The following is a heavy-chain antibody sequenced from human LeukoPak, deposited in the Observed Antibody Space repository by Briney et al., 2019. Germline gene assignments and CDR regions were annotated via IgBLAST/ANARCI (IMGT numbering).Heavy chain of an antibody. V-gene: IGHV3-64*01. D-gene: IGHD2-8*01. CDR3: VKWTNYYFAL. Sequence: GGSLRLSCAASGFTFSNYGMNWVRQAPGKGLEDVSAISSNGISTFYANSVKGRFTVSRDDSKNTVYLQMGSLRAEDMAVYYCVKWTNYYFALWGRGTLVTVSS. CDR2: ISSNGIST. CDR1: GFTFSNYG. J-gene: IGHJ2*01.